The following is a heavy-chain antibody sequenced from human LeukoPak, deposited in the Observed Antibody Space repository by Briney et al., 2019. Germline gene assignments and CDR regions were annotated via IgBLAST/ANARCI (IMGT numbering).Heavy chain of an antibody. D-gene: IGHD2-2*01. CDR2: INWNGGST. J-gene: IGHJ5*02. V-gene: IGHV3-20*04. CDR3: ARDTRRYCSSTSCYGNWFDP. Sequence: GGSLRLSCAASGFTVSSNYMSWVRQAPGKGLEWVSGINWNGGSTGYADSVKGRFTISRDNAKNSLYLQMNSLRAEDTALYYCARDTRRYCSSTSCYGNWFDPWGQGTLVTVSS. CDR1: GFTVSSNY.